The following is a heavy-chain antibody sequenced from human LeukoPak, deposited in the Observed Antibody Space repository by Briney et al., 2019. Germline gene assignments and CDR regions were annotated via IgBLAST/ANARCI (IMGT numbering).Heavy chain of an antibody. CDR3: ARDSGGIPYYYGMDV. D-gene: IGHD2-15*01. CDR2: IYYSGST. J-gene: IGHJ6*02. V-gene: IGHV4-59*01. CDR1: GGSISSYY. Sequence: SETLSLTCTGSGGSISSYYWSWIRQPPGKGLEWIGYIYYSGSTNYNPSLKSRVTISVDTSKNQFSLKLSSVTAADTAVYYCARDSGGIPYYYGMDVWGQGTTVTVSS.